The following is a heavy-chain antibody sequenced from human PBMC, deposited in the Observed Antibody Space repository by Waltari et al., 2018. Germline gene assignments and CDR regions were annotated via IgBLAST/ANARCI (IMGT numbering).Heavy chain of an antibody. CDR3: ARDRVEYSSSGADY. Sequence: EVQLVESGGGLVKPGGSLRLSCMASGFTFSTYSMNWVRQAPGKGLEWVSSITSSSNYVYYADSVKGRFTISRENAKTSLYLQMNSLRAEDTAVYYCARDRVEYSSSGADYWGQGTLVTVSS. V-gene: IGHV3-21*06. D-gene: IGHD6-6*01. CDR2: ITSSSNYV. CDR1: GFTFSTYS. J-gene: IGHJ4*02.